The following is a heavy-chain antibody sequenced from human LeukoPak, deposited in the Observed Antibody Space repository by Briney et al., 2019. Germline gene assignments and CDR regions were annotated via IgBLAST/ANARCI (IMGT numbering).Heavy chain of an antibody. D-gene: IGHD3-3*01. J-gene: IGHJ5*02. Sequence: ASVKVSCKASGDIFNSYSISWVRQAPGQGLEWMGRIIPILGIANYAQKFQGRVTITADKSTSTAYMELSSLRSEDTAVYYCARGFLKRDWFDPWGQGTLVTVSS. CDR2: IIPILGIA. V-gene: IGHV1-69*02. CDR1: GDIFNSYS. CDR3: ARGFLKRDWFDP.